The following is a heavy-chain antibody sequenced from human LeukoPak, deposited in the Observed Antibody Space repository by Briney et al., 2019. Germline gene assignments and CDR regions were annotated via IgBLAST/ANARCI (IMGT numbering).Heavy chain of an antibody. J-gene: IGHJ2*01. Sequence: PGGSLRLSCAASGFTFSSYEMNWVRQAPGKGLEWVSYITASGSTIYYADSVKCRFTISRDNAKNSLYLQMNSLRAEDTAVYYCARDFNYYDSSGYPHWYFDLWGRGTLVTVPS. D-gene: IGHD3-22*01. CDR1: GFTFSSYE. V-gene: IGHV3-48*03. CDR2: ITASGSTI. CDR3: ARDFNYYDSSGYPHWYFDL.